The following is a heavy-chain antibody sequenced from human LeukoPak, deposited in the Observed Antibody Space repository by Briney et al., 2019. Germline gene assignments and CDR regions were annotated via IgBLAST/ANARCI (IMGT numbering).Heavy chain of an antibody. V-gene: IGHV1-58*02. CDR1: GFTFTSSA. CDR2: IVVGSGNT. J-gene: IGHJ4*02. D-gene: IGHD3-9*01. CDR3: ARSPHILTGENFDY. Sequence: SVKVSCKASGFTFTSSAMQWVRQARGQRLEWIGWIVVGSGNTNYAQKFQERVTITRDTSISTAYMQLSRLRFDDTAVYYCARSPHILTGENFDYWGQGTLLTVSS.